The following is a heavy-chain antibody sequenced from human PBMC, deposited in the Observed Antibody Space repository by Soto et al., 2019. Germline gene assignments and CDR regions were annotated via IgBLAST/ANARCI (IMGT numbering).Heavy chain of an antibody. Sequence: QVQLVESGGGVVQPGRSLRLSCAASGFTFSSYAMHWVRQAPGKGLEWVAVISYDGSNKYYADSVKGRFTISRDNSKNTLYLQMNSLRAEDTAVYYCASVSLGDHPGYWGQGTLVTVSS. V-gene: IGHV3-30-3*01. CDR1: GFTFSSYA. D-gene: IGHD3-3*01. CDR2: ISYDGSNK. CDR3: ASVSLGDHPGY. J-gene: IGHJ4*02.